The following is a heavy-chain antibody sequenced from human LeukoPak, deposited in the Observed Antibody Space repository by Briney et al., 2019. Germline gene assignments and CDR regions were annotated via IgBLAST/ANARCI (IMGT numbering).Heavy chain of an antibody. J-gene: IGHJ6*02. Sequence: SETLSLTCTVSGGSTSSSSYYWGWIRQPPGRGLEWIGSIYYSGSTHYNPSLKSRITISVDTSKNQFSLKLNSVTAADTAVYYCARQGPYYYYYGMDVWGQGTTVTVSS. V-gene: IGHV4-39*01. CDR3: ARQGPYYYYYGMDV. CDR1: GGSTSSSSYY. CDR2: IYYSGST.